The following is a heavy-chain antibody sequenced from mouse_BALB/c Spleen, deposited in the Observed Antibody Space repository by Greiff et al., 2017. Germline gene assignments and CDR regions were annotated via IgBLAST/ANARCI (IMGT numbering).Heavy chain of an antibody. V-gene: IGHV1-69*01. D-gene: IGHD2-14*01. CDR1: GYTFTDYW. Sequence: QVQLKQPGAELVMPGASVKMSCKASGYTFTDYWMHWVKQRPGQGLEWIGAIDTSDSYTSYNQKFKGKATLTVDESSSTAYMQLSSLTSEDSAVYYCARGGYRYDVDYWGQGTTLTVSS. J-gene: IGHJ2*01. CDR3: ARGGYRYDVDY. CDR2: IDTSDSYT.